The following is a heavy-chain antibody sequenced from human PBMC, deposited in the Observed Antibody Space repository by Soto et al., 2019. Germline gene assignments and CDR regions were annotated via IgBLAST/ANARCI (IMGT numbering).Heavy chain of an antibody. V-gene: IGHV3-21*04. CDR2: IRLTTDYI. D-gene: IGHD2-2*01. J-gene: IGHJ4*02. CDR1: GCTFTKYR. CDR3: ERDSEYLTPNYDY. Sequence: GGSVIPSCAASGCTFTKYRTNWVRQPPRKGLEWVSSIRLTTDYIYYATSMKGRFTVTRDNSKNSVYMDMNTLSAHATAVHHRERDSEYLTPNYDYSPQRSLV.